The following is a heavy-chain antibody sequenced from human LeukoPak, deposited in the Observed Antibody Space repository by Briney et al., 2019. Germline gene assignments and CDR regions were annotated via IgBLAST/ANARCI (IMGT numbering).Heavy chain of an antibody. CDR2: ISGSGGST. D-gene: IGHD3-22*01. CDR3: ANHRRTYYYDSSSYSQCFDC. Sequence: PGGSLRLSCAASGFTFSTYAMSWVRQAPGKGLEWVSAISGSGGSTYYADSVKGRFTISRDNSKNTLYLQMNSLRAEDTAVYYCANHRRTYYYDSSSYSQCFDCWGQGTLVTVSS. J-gene: IGHJ4*02. V-gene: IGHV3-23*01. CDR1: GFTFSTYA.